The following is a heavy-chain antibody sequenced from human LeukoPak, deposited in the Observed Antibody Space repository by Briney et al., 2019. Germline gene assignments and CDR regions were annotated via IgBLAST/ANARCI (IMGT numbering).Heavy chain of an antibody. CDR2: VYPNSGDT. CDR1: GYTFTGYY. J-gene: IGHJ5*02. CDR3: TRENNWFDA. V-gene: IGHV1-2*02. Sequence: ASVRVSCKASGYTFTGYYLHWVRQAPGHGREWMGWVYPNSGDTNYAQKFQGRVIMTGDTSISTAYMELSRLTSDDTAVYYCTRENNWFDAWGQGTLVTVSS.